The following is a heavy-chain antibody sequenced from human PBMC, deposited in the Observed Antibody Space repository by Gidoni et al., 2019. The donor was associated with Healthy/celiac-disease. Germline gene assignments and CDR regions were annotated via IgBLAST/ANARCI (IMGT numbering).Heavy chain of an antibody. CDR1: GFTFSNYG. D-gene: IGHD6-19*01. J-gene: IGHJ4*02. CDR2: IWYDGSKK. Sequence: QVQLVESGGGVVQPGRSLRLSCAASGFTFSNYGMHWVRQAPGKGLEWVADIWYDGSKKYYADSVKGRFTISRDNSKNTLYLQMNSQRAEDTAVYYCARDRGSAAVPGTLDYWGQGTLVTVSS. CDR3: ARDRGSAAVPGTLDY. V-gene: IGHV3-33*01.